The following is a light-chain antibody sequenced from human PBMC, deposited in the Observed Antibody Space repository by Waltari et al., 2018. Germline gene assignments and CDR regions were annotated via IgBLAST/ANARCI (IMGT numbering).Light chain of an antibody. Sequence: QSVLPQSPSASATPGQRVTIPCSGSSSNLGVNSVTSYQHVPGAAPRLLIYSNSRRPAGVPDRFSGSKSGTSASLAISGLQSDDEADYYCAAWDSNVNAWLFGGGTKVTVL. CDR2: SNS. CDR1: SSNLGVNS. CDR3: AAWDSNVNAWL. V-gene: IGLV1-44*01. J-gene: IGLJ2*01.